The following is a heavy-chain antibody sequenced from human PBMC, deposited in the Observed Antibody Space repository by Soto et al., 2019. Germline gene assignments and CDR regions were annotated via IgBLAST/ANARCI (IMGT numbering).Heavy chain of an antibody. D-gene: IGHD1-26*01. CDR2: SRNKANSYIT. CDR3: ARALDGSYDY. J-gene: IGHJ4*02. Sequence: GGSLRLSCAASGFTFSDHLMDWVRQAPGKGLEWFARSRNKANSYITDYAASVQGRFIISRDNSKNSVYLQMNSLKTEDTAVYYCARALDGSYDYWGQGTLVTVSS. V-gene: IGHV3-72*01. CDR1: GFTFSDHL.